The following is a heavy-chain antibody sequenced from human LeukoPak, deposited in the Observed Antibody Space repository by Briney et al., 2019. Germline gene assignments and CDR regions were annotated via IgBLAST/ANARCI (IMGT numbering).Heavy chain of an antibody. J-gene: IGHJ4*02. D-gene: IGHD6-13*01. CDR2: VNWNGGSS. Sequence: GGSLRLSCAASGFAFDDYGMSWVRQAPGKGLEGVSGVNWNGGSSGYADSVKGRFTISRDNAKNSLYLQMNSLRAEDTALYYCARAYSSSWYFFDYWGQGTLVAVSS. CDR1: GFAFDDYG. CDR3: ARAYSSSWYFFDY. V-gene: IGHV3-20*04.